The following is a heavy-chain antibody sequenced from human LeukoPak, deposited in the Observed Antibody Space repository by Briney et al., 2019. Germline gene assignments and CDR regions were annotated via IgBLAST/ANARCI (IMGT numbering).Heavy chain of an antibody. D-gene: IGHD6-19*01. CDR3: ARGSPRGAVAGTLGY. CDR2: INSDGSST. J-gene: IGHJ4*02. CDR1: GFSFSVFW. Sequence: GGSLRLSCAASGFSFSVFWMHWVRQAPGKGLVWVSRINSDGSSTSYADSVKGRFTISRDNAKNTLYLQMNSLRAEDTAVYYCARGSPRGAVAGTLGYWGQGTLVTVSS. V-gene: IGHV3-74*01.